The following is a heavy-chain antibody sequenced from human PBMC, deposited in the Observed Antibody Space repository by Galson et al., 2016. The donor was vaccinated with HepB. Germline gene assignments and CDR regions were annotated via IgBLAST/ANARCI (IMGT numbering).Heavy chain of an antibody. J-gene: IGHJ5*01. CDR1: GFAVRSNF. CDR2: IYSGGST. D-gene: IGHD4-11*01. CDR3: AKCDTTVTDCNIFDS. V-gene: IGHV3-53*01. Sequence: SLRLSCAVSGFAVRSNFMAWVRQAPGKGLEWVSLIYSGGSTYYADSVKGRLTISRDNSKHTLYLQMISLRAEDTAMYYCAKCDTTVTDCNIFDSWGQGTLVIVSS.